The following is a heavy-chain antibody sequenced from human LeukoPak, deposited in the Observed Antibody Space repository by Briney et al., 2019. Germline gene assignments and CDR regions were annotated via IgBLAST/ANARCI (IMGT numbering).Heavy chain of an antibody. D-gene: IGHD6-6*01. CDR3: AREHPYSSSSYY. CDR2: IKQEQSEQ. Sequence: GGSLRLSCAASGFTLSSYWMSWVRQAPGKGREWVAKIKQEQSEQYYVHSENGRFTISRDNAKTSLYLQMHSLRAEDTAVYYYAREHPYSSSSYYWGQGTLVTVSS. J-gene: IGHJ4*02. CDR1: GFTLSSYW. V-gene: IGHV3-7*01.